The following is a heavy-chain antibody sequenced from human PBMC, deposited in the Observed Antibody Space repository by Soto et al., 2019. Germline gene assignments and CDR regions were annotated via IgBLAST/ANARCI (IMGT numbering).Heavy chain of an antibody. CDR2: ISSSSSYI. V-gene: IGHV3-21*01. Sequence: PWGSLRLSCAASGFTFSSYSMNWVLQAPGKGLEWVSSISSSSSYIYYADSVKGRFTISRDNAKNSLYLQMNSLRAEDTAVYYCARHLNYDFWSGYYFDYWGQGTLVTVSS. CDR1: GFTFSSYS. D-gene: IGHD3-3*01. CDR3: ARHLNYDFWSGYYFDY. J-gene: IGHJ4*02.